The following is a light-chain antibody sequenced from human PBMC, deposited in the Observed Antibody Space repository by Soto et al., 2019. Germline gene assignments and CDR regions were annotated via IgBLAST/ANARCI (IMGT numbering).Light chain of an antibody. CDR2: DAS. Sequence: IRMTQSPASLSASVGDRVTITCQASQDISNYLNWYQQKPGKAPKLLISDASRLETGVPSRFSGRGSGTDFTFTISSLQPEDIATYYCQQYHSLITFGRGTRLEI. V-gene: IGKV1-33*01. CDR1: QDISNY. CDR3: QQYHSLIT. J-gene: IGKJ5*01.